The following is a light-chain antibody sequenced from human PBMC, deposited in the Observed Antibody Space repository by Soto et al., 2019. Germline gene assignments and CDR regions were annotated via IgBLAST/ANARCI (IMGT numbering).Light chain of an antibody. V-gene: IGKV3-20*01. Sequence: EIVLTQSPGTLSLSPGERATLSCRASQSVSSSYLAWYQQKPGQAPRLLIYGASSRATGIPDRFSGSESGTDFTLTIRRLEPEDFAVYYCQQYYSSPFTFGPGTKVDIK. CDR2: GAS. J-gene: IGKJ3*01. CDR1: QSVSSSY. CDR3: QQYYSSPFT.